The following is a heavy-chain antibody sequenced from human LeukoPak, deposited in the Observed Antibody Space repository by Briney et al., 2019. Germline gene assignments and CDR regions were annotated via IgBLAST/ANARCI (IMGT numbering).Heavy chain of an antibody. V-gene: IGHV3-48*03. CDR2: ISSSGSTI. CDR1: GFTFSNYE. D-gene: IGHD3-9*01. CDR3: AKTGYLHFDY. Sequence: PGGSLRLSCAASGFTFSNYEMHWVRQAPGKGLEWVSYISSSGSTIYYADSVKGRFTISRDNAKNSLYLQMNSLRAEDTAVYYCAKTGYLHFDYWGQGTLVTVSS. J-gene: IGHJ4*02.